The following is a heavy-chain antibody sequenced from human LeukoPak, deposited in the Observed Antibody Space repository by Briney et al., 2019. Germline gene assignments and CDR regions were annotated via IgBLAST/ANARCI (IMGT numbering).Heavy chain of an antibody. J-gene: IGHJ3*02. CDR3: AKDFGYSNYGRAFDI. Sequence: GGSLRLSCAASGFTFSSYGMHWFRQASGKGLGWVEFIRYDGSNKYYADSVKGRLTISRDNSKNTLYLQMKSLRAEDTAVYYCAKDFGYSNYGRAFDIWGQGTMVTVSS. CDR1: GFTFSSYG. D-gene: IGHD4-11*01. V-gene: IGHV3-30*02. CDR2: IRYDGSNK.